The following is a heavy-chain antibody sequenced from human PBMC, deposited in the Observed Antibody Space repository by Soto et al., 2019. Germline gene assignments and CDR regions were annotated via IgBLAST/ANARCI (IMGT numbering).Heavy chain of an antibody. J-gene: IGHJ6*02. Sequence: PSETLSLTCAVYVGSFSGYYWSWVRQSQGKGLEWIGEINHSGSTNYNPSLKSRVTISVDTSKNQFSLKLSSVTAADTAVYYCARGRRREAARLPYYYYYGMDVWGQGTTVTVSS. CDR3: ARGRRREAARLPYYYYYGMDV. CDR1: VGSFSGYY. V-gene: IGHV4-34*01. D-gene: IGHD6-6*01. CDR2: INHSGST.